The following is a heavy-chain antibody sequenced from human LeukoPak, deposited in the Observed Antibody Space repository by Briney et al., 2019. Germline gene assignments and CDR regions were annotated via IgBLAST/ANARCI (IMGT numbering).Heavy chain of an antibody. J-gene: IGHJ6*02. CDR3: AKDTTGYCSGGSCYGFGMDV. CDR1: GFTFDDYT. Sequence: PGGSLRLSCAASGFTFDDYTMHWVRQAPGKGLEWVSLISWDGGSTYYADSVKGRFTISRDNSKNSLYLQMNSLRTEDTALYYCAKDTTGYCSGGSCYGFGMDVRGQGTTVTVSS. D-gene: IGHD2-15*01. V-gene: IGHV3-43*01. CDR2: ISWDGGST.